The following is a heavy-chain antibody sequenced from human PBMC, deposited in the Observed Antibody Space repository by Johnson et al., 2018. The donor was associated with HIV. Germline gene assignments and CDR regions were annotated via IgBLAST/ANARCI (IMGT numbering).Heavy chain of an antibody. CDR3: VRGRIVDLRGGGFDI. D-gene: IGHD1-26*01. CDR2: IYSGGST. CDR1: GFTVSSNY. J-gene: IGHJ3*02. V-gene: IGHV3-66*02. Sequence: VQLVESGGGLVQPGGSLRLSCAASGFTVSSNYMSWVRQAPGKGLEWVSVIYSGGSTYYADSVKGRFTISRDNSKNTLHLQMSSLRAEDTAIYYCVRGRIVDLRGGGFDIWGQGTRVIVSS.